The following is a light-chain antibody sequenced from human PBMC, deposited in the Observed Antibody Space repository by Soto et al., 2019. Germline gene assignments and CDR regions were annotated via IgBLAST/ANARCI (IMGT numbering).Light chain of an antibody. V-gene: IGLV2-8*01. CDR1: SSDVGGYNY. CDR3: SSFAGSNNLV. CDR2: EVS. J-gene: IGLJ2*01. Sequence: QSVLTQPPSASGSPGQSVTISCNGTSSDVGGYNYVSWYQQHLGKAPKLMIYEVSKRPSGVPDRFSGSKSGNTASLTVSGLQAEDEADYYCSSFAGSNNLVFGGGTKLTVL.